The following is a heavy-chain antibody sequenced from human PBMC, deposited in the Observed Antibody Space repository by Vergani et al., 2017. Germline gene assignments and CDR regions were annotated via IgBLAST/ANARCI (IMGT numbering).Heavy chain of an antibody. Sequence: QVQLVQSGAEVKKPGASVKVSCKASGYTFTSYGISWVRQAPGQGLEWMGIINPSGGSTSHAQKFQGRVTMTRDTSTSTVYMELSSLRSEDTAVYYCARDPVATSSFDYWGQGTLVTVSS. V-gene: IGHV1-46*01. CDR1: GYTFTSYG. D-gene: IGHD5-12*01. CDR3: ARDPVATSSFDY. CDR2: INPSGGST. J-gene: IGHJ4*02.